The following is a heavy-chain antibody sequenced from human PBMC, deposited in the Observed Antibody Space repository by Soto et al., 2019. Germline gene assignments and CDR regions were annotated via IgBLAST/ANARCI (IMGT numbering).Heavy chain of an antibody. CDR3: ARDVGYDFWSGYSLGSM. Sequence: GGSLRLSCAASGFTFSSYWMSWVRQAPGKGLEWVANIKQDGSEKYYVDSVKGRFTISRDNAKNSLYLQMNSLRAEDTAVYYCARDVGYDFWSGYSLGSMWGQGTLVTVSS. D-gene: IGHD3-3*01. J-gene: IGHJ4*02. CDR2: IKQDGSEK. V-gene: IGHV3-7*05. CDR1: GFTFSSYW.